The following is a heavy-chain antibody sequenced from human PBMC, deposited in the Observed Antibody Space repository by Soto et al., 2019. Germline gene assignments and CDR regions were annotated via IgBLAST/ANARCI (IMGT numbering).Heavy chain of an antibody. Sequence: QVQLVESGGGVVQPGGSLRLSCAASGFTFSKFGIHWVRQAPGKGLEWVAVVSYDGSFKYYADSVKDRFTISRDNSKNTLYLQMNSLRPEDTALYYCAKDSDQLLFDYYYYGMDVWGQGTTVTVSS. CDR1: GFTFSKFG. CDR3: AKDSDQLLFDYYYYGMDV. CDR2: VSYDGSFK. J-gene: IGHJ6*02. D-gene: IGHD2-2*01. V-gene: IGHV3-30*18.